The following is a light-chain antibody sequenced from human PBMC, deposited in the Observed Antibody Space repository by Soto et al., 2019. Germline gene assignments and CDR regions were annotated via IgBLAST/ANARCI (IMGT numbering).Light chain of an antibody. CDR3: SSYTSSSTWV. V-gene: IGLV2-14*01. Sequence: LTQPASVSGSPGQSITISCTGTSSDVGGYNYVSWYQQHPGKAPKLMIYEVSNRPSGVSNRFSGSKSGNTASLTISGLQAEDEADYYCSSYTSSSTWVFGGGTKVTVL. CDR1: SSDVGGYNY. CDR2: EVS. J-gene: IGLJ3*02.